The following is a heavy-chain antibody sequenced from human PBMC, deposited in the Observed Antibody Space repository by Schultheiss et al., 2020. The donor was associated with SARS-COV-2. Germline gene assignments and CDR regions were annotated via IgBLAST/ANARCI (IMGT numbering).Heavy chain of an antibody. CDR1: GYSFKTYW. D-gene: IGHD1-26*01. J-gene: IGHJ6*02. CDR2: IYPGDSDT. V-gene: IGHV5-51*01. Sequence: GESLKISCKGSGYSFKTYWIGWVRQMPGKGLEWMGIIYPGDSDTRYSPSFQGQVTISADKSISTAYLQWSSLKASDTAMYYCASGLVGATGYYGMDVWGQGTTVTVSS. CDR3: ASGLVGATGYYGMDV.